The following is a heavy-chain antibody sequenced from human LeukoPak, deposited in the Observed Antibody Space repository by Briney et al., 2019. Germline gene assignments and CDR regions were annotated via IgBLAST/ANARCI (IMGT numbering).Heavy chain of an antibody. CDR3: AKTYYDFWSGYYADY. J-gene: IGHJ4*02. CDR2: FSYRGST. D-gene: IGHD3-3*01. Sequence: SETLSLTCTVSGDSISRSRDYWGWIRQPPGKGLEWIGSFSYRGSTYYNPSLKSRVTISVDRSKNQFSLKLSSVTAADTAVYYCAKTYYDFWSGYYADYWGQGTLVTVSS. CDR1: GDSISRSRDY. V-gene: IGHV4-39*07.